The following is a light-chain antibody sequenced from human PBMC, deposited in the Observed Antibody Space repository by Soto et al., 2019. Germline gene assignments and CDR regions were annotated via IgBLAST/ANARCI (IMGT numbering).Light chain of an antibody. Sequence: EIVLTQSPATLSLSPGDRATLSCRASQSVGSYLGWYQQRPGQAPRLLIYDASNRATGIPARFSGSGSGTDFTLTISSLVPEDFAVYYCQQRSDWTSTFGGGTKVEIK. J-gene: IGKJ4*01. V-gene: IGKV3-11*01. CDR3: QQRSDWTST. CDR1: QSVGSY. CDR2: DAS.